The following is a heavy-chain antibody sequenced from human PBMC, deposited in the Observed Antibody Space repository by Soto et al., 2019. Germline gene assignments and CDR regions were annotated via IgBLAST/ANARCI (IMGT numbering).Heavy chain of an antibody. V-gene: IGHV4-59*01. CDR2: IYYSGST. J-gene: IGHJ4*02. D-gene: IGHD6-19*01. CDR3: AVDTDSSGWPNDY. Sequence: SETLSLTCTVSGGSISSYYWSWIRQPPGKGLEWIGYIYYSGSTNYNPSLKSRVTISVDTSKNQFSLKLSSVTAADTAVYYCAVDTDSSGWPNDYWGQGTLVTVSS. CDR1: GGSISSYY.